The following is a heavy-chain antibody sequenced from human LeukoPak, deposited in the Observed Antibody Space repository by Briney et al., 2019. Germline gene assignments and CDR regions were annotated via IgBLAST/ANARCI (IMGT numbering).Heavy chain of an antibody. CDR1: GGSFSDYS. Sequence: SETLSLTCAVHGGSFSDYSWSWIRQSPVKGLEWIGEITQSGSTNYNPSLKSRVTMSVDTSKNQFSLRLSSVTAVDTAVYYCARRAGMGREGFDYWGQGTLVTVSS. V-gene: IGHV4-34*01. D-gene: IGHD5-18*01. J-gene: IGHJ4*02. CDR3: ARRAGMGREGFDY. CDR2: ITQSGST.